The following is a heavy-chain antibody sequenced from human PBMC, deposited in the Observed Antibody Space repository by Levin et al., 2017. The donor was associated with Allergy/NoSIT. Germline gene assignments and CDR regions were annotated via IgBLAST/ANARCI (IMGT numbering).Heavy chain of an antibody. Sequence: SVKVSCKASGGTFSSYAISWVRQAPGQGLEWMGGIIPIFSTTNYAQKFQGRVTITADESTSTAYMELSSLRSEDTAVYYCVSGTVGLVVDTKQAYYYGPDVWGQGTTVTVSS. D-gene: IGHD5-12*01. V-gene: IGHV1-69*13. CDR3: VSGTVGLVVDTKQAYYYGPDV. J-gene: IGHJ6*02. CDR2: IIPIFSTT. CDR1: GGTFSSYA.